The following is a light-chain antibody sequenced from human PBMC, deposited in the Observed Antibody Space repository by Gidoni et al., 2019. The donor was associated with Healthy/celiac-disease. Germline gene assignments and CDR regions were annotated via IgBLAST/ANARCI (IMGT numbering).Light chain of an antibody. Sequence: VLTQSPGTLSLSPGERATLSCRASQSVSSSYLAWYQQKPGQAPRLLIYGASSRATGIPDRFSGSGSGTDFTLTISRLEPEDFAVYYCQQYGSSPPNTFGQGTKLEIK. CDR2: GAS. CDR1: QSVSSSY. CDR3: QQYGSSPPNT. V-gene: IGKV3-20*01. J-gene: IGKJ2*01.